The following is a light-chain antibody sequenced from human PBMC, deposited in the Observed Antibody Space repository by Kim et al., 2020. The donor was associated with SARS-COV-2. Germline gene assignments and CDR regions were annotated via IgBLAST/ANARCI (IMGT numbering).Light chain of an antibody. V-gene: IGLV3-1*01. CDR1: KLGDKY. Sequence: SYELTQPPSVSVSPGQTASITCSGDKLGDKYACWYQQKPGQSPVLVIYKDSKRPSGIPERFSGSNSGNTATLTISGTQAMDEADYYCQAWDSSTHVVFGGATKPTVL. J-gene: IGLJ2*01. CDR2: KDS. CDR3: QAWDSSTHVV.